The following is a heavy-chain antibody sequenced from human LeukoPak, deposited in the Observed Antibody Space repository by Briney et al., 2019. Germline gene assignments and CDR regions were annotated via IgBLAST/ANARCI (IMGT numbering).Heavy chain of an antibody. CDR3: ARYTATTVTFDY. CDR2: MYYSGST. Sequence: SRTLSLTCTVSGGSISSGDYYWSWIGQPPGKGLEWIGYMYYSGSTYYNPSLKSRVTISVDTSKNQFSLKLSSVTAADTAVYYCARYTATTVTFDYWGQGTLVTVSS. J-gene: IGHJ4*02. CDR1: GGSISSGDYY. D-gene: IGHD4-17*01. V-gene: IGHV4-30-4*01.